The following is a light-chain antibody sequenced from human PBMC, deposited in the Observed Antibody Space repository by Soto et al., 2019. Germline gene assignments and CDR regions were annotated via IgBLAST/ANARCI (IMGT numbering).Light chain of an antibody. CDR1: QSISSW. V-gene: IGKV1-5*03. Sequence: DIQMTQSPSTLSASVGDRVTITCRASQSISSWLAWYQQRPGKAPKLLIYKPSNLESGVPSRFSGSGSGTELTLTISSLHPDDFSTYYCQQDYTYPWTVGPGTKVEIK. CDR2: KPS. CDR3: QQDYTYPWT. J-gene: IGKJ1*01.